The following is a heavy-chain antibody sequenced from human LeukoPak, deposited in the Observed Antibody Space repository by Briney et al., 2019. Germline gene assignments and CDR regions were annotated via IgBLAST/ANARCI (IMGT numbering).Heavy chain of an antibody. V-gene: IGHV3-30*04. CDR3: ARELISTTWRGNRSYFDL. D-gene: IGHD1-1*01. CDR2: ISYDGSNK. J-gene: IGHJ2*01. Sequence: GGSLRLSCAASGFTFSSYAMSWVRQAPGKGLEWVAVISYDGSNKYYADSVKGRFTISRDNSKNTLYLQMNSLRAEDTAVYYCARELISTTWRGNRSYFDLWGRGTLVTVSS. CDR1: GFTFSSYA.